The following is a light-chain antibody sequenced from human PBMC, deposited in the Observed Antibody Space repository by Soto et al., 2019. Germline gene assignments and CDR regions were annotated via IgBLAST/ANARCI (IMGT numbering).Light chain of an antibody. Sequence: ESVLTQSPGTLSLSPGERATLSCRASQSVSSNYLAWYQQKPGQAPRLLIYGASTRASGIPDRFSGSGSGTDFTLTISRLEPEDSSVYYCQQYGSSPTWTFGQGTKLDIK. J-gene: IGKJ1*01. CDR1: QSVSSNY. CDR3: QQYGSSPTWT. CDR2: GAS. V-gene: IGKV3-20*01.